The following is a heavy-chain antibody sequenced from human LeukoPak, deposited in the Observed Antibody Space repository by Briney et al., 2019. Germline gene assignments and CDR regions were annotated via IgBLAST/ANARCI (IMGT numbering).Heavy chain of an antibody. J-gene: IGHJ3*02. D-gene: IGHD3-3*01. CDR3: ARQGSLGVVLGAFDI. CDR1: GDSISSYY. CDR2: IYYSGST. Sequence: PSETLSLTCTVSGDSISSYYWSWIRQPPGKGLEWIGYIYYSGSTNYNPSLKSRVTISVDTSKNQFSLKLSSVTAADTAVYYCARQGSLGVVLGAFDIWGQGTMVTVSS. V-gene: IGHV4-59*01.